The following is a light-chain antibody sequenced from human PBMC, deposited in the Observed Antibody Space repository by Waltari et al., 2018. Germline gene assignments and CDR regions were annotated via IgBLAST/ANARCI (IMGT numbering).Light chain of an antibody. J-gene: IGLJ3*02. V-gene: IGLV3-19*01. CDR3: SSRNGRANQVV. Sequence: SSELTQDPAVSVALGQTVRFTCQGDRLRTSYASWYQLKPGQAPVLVSYGKDKRPSGIPDRISCYSSGPTSSLTITGAQAEDDADYYWSSRNGRANQVVFAGGTKVTVL. CDR1: RLRTSY. CDR2: GKD.